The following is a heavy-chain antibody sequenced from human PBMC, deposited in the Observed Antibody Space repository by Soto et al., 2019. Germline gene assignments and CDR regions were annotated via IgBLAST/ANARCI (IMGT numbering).Heavy chain of an antibody. Sequence: EVQLVESGGGLVQPGRSLRLSCAASGFTFDDYAMHWVRQAPGKGLERVSGISRHSGSIGYADSVKGRFTISRDNAKSTLYLEMHGLLAEDTALYYCAKVVSPLLRYYDWLWGAFDIWGQGTMVTVSS. CDR2: ISRHSGSI. CDR1: GFTFDDYA. D-gene: IGHD3-9*01. J-gene: IGHJ3*02. V-gene: IGHV3-9*01. CDR3: AKVVSPLLRYYDWLWGAFDI.